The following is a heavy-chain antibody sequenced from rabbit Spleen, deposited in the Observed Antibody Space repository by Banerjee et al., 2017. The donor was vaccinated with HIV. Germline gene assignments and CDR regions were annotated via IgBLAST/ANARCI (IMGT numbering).Heavy chain of an antibody. D-gene: IGHD1-1*01. Sequence: QLKESGGGLVQPGGSLKLSCTASGFTLSSYYMNWVRQAPGKGLEWIGYIDPVFGITYYANWVNGRFSISRENAQNTVFLQMTSLTAADTATYFCARDTSSSFSSYGMDLWGQGTLVTVS. CDR3: ARDTSSSFSSYGMDL. V-gene: IGHV1S7*01. CDR2: IDPVFGIT. CDR1: GFTLSSYY. J-gene: IGHJ6*01.